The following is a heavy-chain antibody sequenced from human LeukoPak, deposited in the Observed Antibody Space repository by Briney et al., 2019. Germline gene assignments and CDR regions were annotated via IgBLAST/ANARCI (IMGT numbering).Heavy chain of an antibody. D-gene: IGHD6-13*01. J-gene: IGHJ4*02. CDR2: ISGSGGST. CDR1: GFTFSSYW. V-gene: IGHV3-23*01. CDR3: AKGGDSEHEQLVRALGSWYFDY. Sequence: PGGSLRLSCAASGFTFSSYWMTWVRQAPGKGLEWVSAISGSGGSTYYADSVKGRFTISRDNSKNTLYLQMNSLRAEDTAVYYCAKGGDSEHEQLVRALGSWYFDYWGQGTLVTVSS.